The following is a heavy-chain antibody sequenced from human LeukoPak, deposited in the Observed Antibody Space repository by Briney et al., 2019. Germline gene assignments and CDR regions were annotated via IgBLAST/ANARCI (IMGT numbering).Heavy chain of an antibody. Sequence: GGSLRLSCAASGFTFSSYGMHWVRQAPGKGLEWVAFIRYDGSNKYYADSVKGRFTISRDNSKNTLYLQMNSLRAEDTAVYYCAKDYDFYRGLDYWGQGTLVTVSS. V-gene: IGHV3-30*02. CDR2: IRYDGSNK. CDR1: GFTFSSYG. CDR3: AKDYDFYRGLDY. J-gene: IGHJ4*02. D-gene: IGHD3-3*01.